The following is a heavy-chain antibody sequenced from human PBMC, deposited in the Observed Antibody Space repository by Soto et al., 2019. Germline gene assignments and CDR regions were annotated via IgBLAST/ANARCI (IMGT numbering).Heavy chain of an antibody. Sequence: QVQLQESGPGLVKPSQTLSLTCTVSGGSISSGGYYWSWIRQHPGKGLEWIGYIYYSESTYYNPSPYIRGTVTIDAAKTQFSLNLSSGTAADAAVYYCASSVEVAGDRYCFDPWGQGTLVTVSS. J-gene: IGHJ5*02. V-gene: IGHV4-31*03. CDR2: IYYSEST. CDR3: ASSVEVAGDRYCFDP. CDR1: GGSISSGGYY. D-gene: IGHD6-19*01.